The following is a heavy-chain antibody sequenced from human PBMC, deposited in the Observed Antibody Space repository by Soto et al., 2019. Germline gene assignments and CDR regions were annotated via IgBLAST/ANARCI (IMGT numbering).Heavy chain of an antibody. CDR3: ARGGGITIFGLTLRHDAFDI. Sequence: ASVKVACKASGYTFTSYGISWVRQAPGQGLEWMGWISAYNGNTNYAQTLQGRVAMTTDTSTSTAYMELRSLSSDDTAVYYCARGGGITIFGLTLRHDAFDIWGQGTMVTVSS. J-gene: IGHJ3*02. CDR1: GYTFTSYG. CDR2: ISAYNGNT. V-gene: IGHV1-18*04. D-gene: IGHD3-3*01.